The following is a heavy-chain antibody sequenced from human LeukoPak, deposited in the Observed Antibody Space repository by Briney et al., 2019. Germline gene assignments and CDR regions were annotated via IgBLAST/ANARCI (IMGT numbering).Heavy chain of an antibody. CDR2: INWNGGST. Sequence: GGSLRLSCAASGFTFDNYGMSWVRQAPGKGLEWVSGINWNGGSTGYADSVKGRFTISRDNAKNSLYLQMNSLRAEDTAVYYCARARNRIAVSVIREYYYMDVWGKGTTVTVSS. CDR1: GFTFDNYG. CDR3: ARARNRIAVSVIREYYYMDV. J-gene: IGHJ6*03. V-gene: IGHV3-20*04. D-gene: IGHD6-19*01.